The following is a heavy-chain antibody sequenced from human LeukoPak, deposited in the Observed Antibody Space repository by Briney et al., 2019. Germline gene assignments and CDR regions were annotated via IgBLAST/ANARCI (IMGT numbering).Heavy chain of an antibody. D-gene: IGHD2-15*01. J-gene: IGHJ4*02. V-gene: IGHV4-61*02. Sequence: PSETLSLTCTVSGGSISSGSYYWSWIRQPAGKGLEWIGRIYTSGSTNYNPSLKSRVTTSVDTSKNQFSLKLSSVTAADTAVYYCARGPTYCSSSSCLQGEWGQGTLVTVSS. CDR1: GGSISSGSYY. CDR3: ARGPTYCSSSSCLQGE. CDR2: IYTSGST.